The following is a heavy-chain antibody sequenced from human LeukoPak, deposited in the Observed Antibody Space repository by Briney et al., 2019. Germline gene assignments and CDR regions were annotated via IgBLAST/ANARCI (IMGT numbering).Heavy chain of an antibody. CDR2: ISGSGGST. V-gene: IGHV3-23*01. CDR3: AKESQYSSGWCLWDFDY. Sequence: GGSLRLSCAASGFTFSSYAMSWVRQAPGKGLEWVSAISGSGGSTYYADSVKGRFTISRDNSKNTLYLQMNSLRAEDTAVYYCAKESQYSSGWCLWDFDYWGQGTLVTVSS. D-gene: IGHD6-19*01. CDR1: GFTFSSYA. J-gene: IGHJ4*02.